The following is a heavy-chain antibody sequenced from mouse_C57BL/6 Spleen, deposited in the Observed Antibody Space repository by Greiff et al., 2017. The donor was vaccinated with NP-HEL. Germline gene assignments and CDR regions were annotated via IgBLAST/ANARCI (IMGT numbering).Heavy chain of an antibody. V-gene: IGHV1-55*01. CDR1: GYTFTSYW. CDR2: IYPGSGST. J-gene: IGHJ1*03. D-gene: IGHD2-4*01. Sequence: QVQLQQPGAELVKPGASVKMSCKASGYTFTSYWITWVKQRPGQGLEWIGDIYPGSGSTNYNEKFKSKATLTVDTSSSTAYMQLSSLTSADSAVYDCARGGYDYDVSYWYFDVWGTGTTVTVSS. CDR3: ARGGYDYDVSYWYFDV.